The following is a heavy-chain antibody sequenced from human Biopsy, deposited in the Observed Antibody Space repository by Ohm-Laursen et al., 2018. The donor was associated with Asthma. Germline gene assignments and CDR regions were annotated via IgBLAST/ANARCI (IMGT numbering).Heavy chain of an antibody. CDR1: GCSINNFY. CDR2: VYYSGST. V-gene: IGHV4-59*12. CDR3: ARIPRRSGSYFVDY. Sequence: SETLSLTCFVFGCSINNFYWSRIRQPPGKGLESIVHVYYSGSTNYNPSLKSRVTISIDTSKNQFSLRLSSVTAEDTAMYYCARIPRRSGSYFVDYWGQGTLVTVSS. D-gene: IGHD3-22*01. J-gene: IGHJ4*02.